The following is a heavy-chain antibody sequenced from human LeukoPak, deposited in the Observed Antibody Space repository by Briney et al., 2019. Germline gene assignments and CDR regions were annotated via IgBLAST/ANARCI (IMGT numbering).Heavy chain of an antibody. D-gene: IGHD6-19*01. V-gene: IGHV4-38-2*02. CDR1: GYSISSGYY. CDR2: IYHSGST. CDR3: ARQGSGWYGRGYYFDY. Sequence: SETLSLTCTVSGYSISSGYYWGWIRQPPGKGLEWIGSIYHSGSTYYNPPLKSRVTISVDTSKNQFSLKLSSVTAADTAVYYCARQGSGWYGRGYYFDYWGQGTLVTVSS. J-gene: IGHJ4*02.